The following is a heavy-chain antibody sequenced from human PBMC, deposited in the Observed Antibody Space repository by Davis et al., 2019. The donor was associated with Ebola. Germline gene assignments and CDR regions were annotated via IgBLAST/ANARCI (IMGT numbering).Heavy chain of an antibody. J-gene: IGHJ3*02. D-gene: IGHD3-22*01. V-gene: IGHV4-59*01. CDR2: IYYSGST. CDR3: ARVGYYYDSSGYYRGAFDI. Sequence: MPGGSLRLSCTVSGGSISSYYWSWIRQPPGKGLEWIGYIYYSGSTNYNPSLKSRVTISVDTSKNQFSLKLSSVTAADTAVYYCARVGYYYDSSGYYRGAFDIWGQGTMVTVSS. CDR1: GGSISSYY.